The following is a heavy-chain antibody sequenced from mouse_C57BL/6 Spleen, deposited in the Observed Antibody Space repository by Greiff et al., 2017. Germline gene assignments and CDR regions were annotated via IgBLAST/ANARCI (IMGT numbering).Heavy chain of an antibody. CDR2: IYPGDGDT. CDR1: GYAFSSYW. CDR3: ARRDLRDSSGSWFAY. V-gene: IGHV1-80*01. J-gene: IGHJ3*01. D-gene: IGHD3-2*02. Sequence: QVQLKQSGAELVKPGASVKISCKASGYAFSSYWMNWVKQRPGKGLEWIGQIYPGDGDTNYNGKFKGKATLTADKSSSTAYMQLSSLTSEDSAVYFCARRDLRDSSGSWFAYWGQGTLVTVSA.